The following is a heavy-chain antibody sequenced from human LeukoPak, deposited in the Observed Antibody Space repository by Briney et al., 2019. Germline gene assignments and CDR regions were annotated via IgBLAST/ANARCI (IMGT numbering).Heavy chain of an antibody. Sequence: GGSLRLSCAASGFTFTTYGMHWVRQAPGKGLEWVACIYPDGTNKDYADSVKGRFTISRDNSKNTLYLQMSSLRAEDTAVYYCAKEVYGDSTGGRFQNWGQGTLVTVSS. CDR1: GFTFTTYG. D-gene: IGHD4-17*01. CDR2: IYPDGTNK. J-gene: IGHJ1*01. V-gene: IGHV3-30*02. CDR3: AKEVYGDSTGGRFQN.